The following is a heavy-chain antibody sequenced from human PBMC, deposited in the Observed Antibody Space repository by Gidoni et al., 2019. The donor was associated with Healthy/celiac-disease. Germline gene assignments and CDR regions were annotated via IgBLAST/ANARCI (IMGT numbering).Heavy chain of an antibody. CDR3: ARDRTSIFDY. CDR2: IKQDGSEK. V-gene: IGHV3-7*01. D-gene: IGHD2-2*01. CDR1: GSTFSSYW. J-gene: IGHJ4*02. Sequence: EVQLVESGGGLVQPGGSLRLSCAASGSTFSSYWMSWVRQAPGKGLEWVANIKQDGSEKYYVDSVKGRFTISRDNAKNSLYLQMNSLRAEDTAVYYCARDRTSIFDYWGQGTLVTVSS.